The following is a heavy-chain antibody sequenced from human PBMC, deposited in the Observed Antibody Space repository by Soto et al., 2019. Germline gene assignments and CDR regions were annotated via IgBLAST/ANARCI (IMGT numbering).Heavy chain of an antibody. CDR3: ARDPLLLWFGELLFGGMDC. Sequence: ASVKVSCKASGYTFTSYAMHWVRQAPGQRLEWMGWINAGNGNTKYSQKFQGRVTITRDTSASTAYMELSSLRSEDTAVYYCARDPLLLWFGELLFGGMDCWGQGTLVTVSS. CDR2: INAGNGNT. V-gene: IGHV1-3*01. D-gene: IGHD3-10*01. CDR1: GYTFTSYA. J-gene: IGHJ4*02.